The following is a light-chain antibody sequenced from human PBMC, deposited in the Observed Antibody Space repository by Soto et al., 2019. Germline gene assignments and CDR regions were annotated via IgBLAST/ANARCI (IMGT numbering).Light chain of an antibody. J-gene: IGKJ1*01. Sequence: EIVMTQSPATLSVSPGERATLSCRASQSVSSNLAWYQQKPGQAPRLLIYGASTRATGIPARVSGSGSGTEFTLTIRGLQAEAFAVYYYHQYNNWWTFGQGTKVEIK. V-gene: IGKV3-15*01. CDR3: HQYNNWWT. CDR1: QSVSSN. CDR2: GAS.